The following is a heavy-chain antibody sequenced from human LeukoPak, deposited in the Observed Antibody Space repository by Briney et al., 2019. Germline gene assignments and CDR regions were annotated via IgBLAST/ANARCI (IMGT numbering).Heavy chain of an antibody. D-gene: IGHD3-3*01. CDR1: GFTFSSYS. Sequence: GGSLRLSCAASGFTFSSYSMNWVRQAPGKGLEWVSSISSSSSYIYYADSVKGRFTISRDNAKNSLYLQMNSLRAEDTAVYYCARVVYDFRAGYYYYMDVWGKGTTVTVSS. CDR2: ISSSSSYI. J-gene: IGHJ6*03. V-gene: IGHV3-21*01. CDR3: ARVVYDFRAGYYYYMDV.